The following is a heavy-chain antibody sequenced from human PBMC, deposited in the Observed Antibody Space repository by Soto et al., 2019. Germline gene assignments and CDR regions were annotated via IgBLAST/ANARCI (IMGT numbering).Heavy chain of an antibody. J-gene: IGHJ5*02. V-gene: IGHV4-4*07. CDR1: GGSISSYY. CDR3: ARESYYDSSGYLALFDP. D-gene: IGHD3-22*01. CDR2: IYTSGST. Sequence: PSETLSLTCTVSGGSISSYYWSWIRQPAGKGLGWIGRIYTSGSTNYNPSLKSRVTMSVDTSKNQFSLKLSSVTAADTAVYYCARESYYDSSGYLALFDPWGQGTLVTVS.